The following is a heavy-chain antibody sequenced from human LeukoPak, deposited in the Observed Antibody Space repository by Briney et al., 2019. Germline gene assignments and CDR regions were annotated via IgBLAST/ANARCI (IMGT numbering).Heavy chain of an antibody. CDR3: ARGGFYDSSGYYNYFDY. D-gene: IGHD3-22*01. J-gene: IGHJ4*02. CDR1: GGTFISYA. CDR2: IIPIFGTA. V-gene: IGHV1-69*06. Sequence: SVKVSCKASGGTFISYAISWVRQAPGQGVEWMGGIIPIFGTANYAQKFQGRVTITADKSPSTAYMELSSLRSEDTAVYYCARGGFYDSSGYYNYFDYWGQGTLVTVSS.